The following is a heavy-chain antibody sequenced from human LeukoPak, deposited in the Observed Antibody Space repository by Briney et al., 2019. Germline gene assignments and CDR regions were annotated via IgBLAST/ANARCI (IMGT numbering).Heavy chain of an antibody. CDR3: ARATYGDYYFDY. CDR2: IYHSGST. V-gene: IGHV4-30-2*01. D-gene: IGHD4-17*01. CDR1: GGSISSGGYS. Sequence: SETLSLTCAVSGGSISSGGYSWSWIRQPPGKGLEWIGYIYHSGSTYYNPSLKSRVIISVDRSKNQFSLKLSSVTAADTAVYYCARATYGDYYFDYWGQGTLVTVSS. J-gene: IGHJ4*02.